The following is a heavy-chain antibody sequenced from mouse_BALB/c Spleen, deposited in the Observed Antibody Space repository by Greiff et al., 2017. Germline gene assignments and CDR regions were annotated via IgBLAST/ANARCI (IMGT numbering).Heavy chain of an antibody. CDR2: IDPANGNT. Sequence: EVQLQQSGAELVKPGASVKLSCTASGFNIKDTYMHWVKQRPEQGLEWIGRIDPANGNTKYDPKFQGKATITADTSSNTAYLQLSSLTSEDTAVYYCARGDNGDYFDYWGQGTTLTVSS. CDR3: ARGDNGDYFDY. D-gene: IGHD3-3*01. V-gene: IGHV14-3*02. J-gene: IGHJ2*01. CDR1: GFNIKDTY.